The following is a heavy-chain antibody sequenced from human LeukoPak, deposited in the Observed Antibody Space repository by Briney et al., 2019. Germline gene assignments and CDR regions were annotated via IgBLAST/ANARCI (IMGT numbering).Heavy chain of an antibody. D-gene: IGHD3-16*01. CDR1: GGSISSYY. Sequence: PAETLTLTCTASGGSISSYYWNWIRQPPGKGLEWIGYINYSGHTNYNPSLKSRVTTSVDTSKNQFSLKLSSVTAADTAVYYCAGDTYDRDYWGQGTLVTVSS. CDR2: INYSGHT. J-gene: IGHJ4*02. V-gene: IGHV4-59*12. CDR3: AGDTYDRDY.